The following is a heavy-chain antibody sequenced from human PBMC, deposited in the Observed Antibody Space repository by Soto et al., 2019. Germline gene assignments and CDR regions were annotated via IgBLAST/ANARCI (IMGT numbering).Heavy chain of an antibody. CDR3: ARSTTKQPVPQVGKWFDP. D-gene: IGHD6-13*01. V-gene: IGHV4-34*01. J-gene: IGHJ5*02. Sequence: XETLSLPCFVDCESFSGYYWSWIRQPPGKGLEWIGEINHSGSTNYNPSLKSRVTISVDTSKNQFSLKLSSVTAADTAVYYCARSTTKQPVPQVGKWFDPWGQGTLVTVSS. CDR1: CESFSGYY. CDR2: INHSGST.